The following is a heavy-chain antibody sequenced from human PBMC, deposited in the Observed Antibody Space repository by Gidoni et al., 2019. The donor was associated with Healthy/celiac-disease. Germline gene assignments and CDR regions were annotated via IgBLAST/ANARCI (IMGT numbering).Heavy chain of an antibody. D-gene: IGHD5-18*01. J-gene: IGHJ6*02. CDR1: GFTFSSYA. V-gene: IGHV3-23*01. Sequence: EVQLLESGGGLVQPGGSLRLSCAASGFTFSSYAMSWVRKAPGKGLEWVSAISGSGGSTYYADSVKGRFTISRDNSKNTLYLQMNSLRAEDTAVYYCAKVSKVGLVDTAMVALAYYYYGMDVWGQGTTVTVSS. CDR2: ISGSGGST. CDR3: AKVSKVGLVDTAMVALAYYYYGMDV.